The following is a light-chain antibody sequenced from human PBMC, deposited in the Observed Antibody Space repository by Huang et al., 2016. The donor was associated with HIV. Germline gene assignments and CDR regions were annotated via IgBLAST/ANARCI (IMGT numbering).Light chain of an antibody. CDR3: QQNHNWPYT. CDR1: QSVATN. J-gene: IGKJ2*01. V-gene: IGKV3-15*01. Sequence: EIILTQSPATLSLSPGEGASLSCRANQSVATNLAWYLHRPGQRPMIIIFGASTRASGLPGRFSGSGSGTQITLTISGLQYEDFADYYCQQNHNWPYTFGQGTKLEI. CDR2: GAS.